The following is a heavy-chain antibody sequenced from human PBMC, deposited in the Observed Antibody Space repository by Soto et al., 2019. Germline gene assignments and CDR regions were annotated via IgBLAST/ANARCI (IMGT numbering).Heavy chain of an antibody. V-gene: IGHV4-34*01. CDR2: INHSGST. D-gene: IGHD4-17*01. CDR3: ARVFTVTNNYYYGMDV. Sequence: LSLTCAVYGGSFSGYYWSWIRQPPGKGLEWIGEINHSGSTNYNPSLKSRVTISVDTSKNLFSLKLSSVTAADTAVYYCARVFTVTNNYYYGMDVWGQGTTVTVSS. CDR1: GGSFSGYY. J-gene: IGHJ6*02.